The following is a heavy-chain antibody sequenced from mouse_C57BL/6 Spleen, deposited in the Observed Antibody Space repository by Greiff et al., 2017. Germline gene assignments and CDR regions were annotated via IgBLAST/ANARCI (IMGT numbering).Heavy chain of an antibody. D-gene: IGHD1-1*01. V-gene: IGHV1-15*01. CDR2: IDPVTGGT. CDR1: GYTFTDYE. CDR3: TRRITTVVEWYFDV. Sequence: QLQLQQSGAELVRPGASVTLSCKASGYTFTDYEMHWVKQTPVHGLDWIGAIDPVTGGTAYNQKFKGKAILTADKSSSTASMELRSLTSEDSAVYYCTRRITTVVEWYFDVWGTGTTVTVSS. J-gene: IGHJ1*03.